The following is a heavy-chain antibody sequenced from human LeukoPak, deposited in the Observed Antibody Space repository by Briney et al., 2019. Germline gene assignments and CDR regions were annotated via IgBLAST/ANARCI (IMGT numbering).Heavy chain of an antibody. CDR3: ARRYCSSTSCYGDYGMDV. CDR2: IYYSGST. V-gene: IGHV4-39*01. CDR1: GVSIRSSSYY. Sequence: SETLSLTCTVSGVSIRSSSYYWGWIRHPPGKGLEWSGSIYYSGSTYYNPSLKSRVTISADTSTNQFSLKLSSVTAADTAVYYCARRYCSSTSCYGDYGMDVWGQGTTVTVSS. J-gene: IGHJ6*02. D-gene: IGHD2-2*01.